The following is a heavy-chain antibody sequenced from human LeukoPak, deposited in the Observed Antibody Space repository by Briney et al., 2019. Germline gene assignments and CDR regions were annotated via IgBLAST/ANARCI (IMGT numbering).Heavy chain of an antibody. D-gene: IGHD3-9*01. J-gene: IGHJ4*02. Sequence: PGGSLRLSCSASGFTFSSYAMHWVRQAPGKGLEYVSAISSNGGSTYYADSVKGRFTISRDNSKNTLYLQMSSLRAEDTAVYYCARDGNLGYFDWLFHFDYWGQGTLVTVSS. CDR1: GFTFSSYA. CDR3: ARDGNLGYFDWLFHFDY. V-gene: IGHV3-64D*06. CDR2: ISSNGGST.